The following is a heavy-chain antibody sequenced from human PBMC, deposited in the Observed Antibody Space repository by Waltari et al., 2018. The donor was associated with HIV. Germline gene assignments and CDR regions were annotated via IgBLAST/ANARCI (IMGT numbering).Heavy chain of an antibody. CDR3: ARAAAGGNWFDP. J-gene: IGHJ5*02. Sequence: QVQLAQPGAEAKKPGASVQVSCKSSDDTYTGYYMHWVRQAPGQGLEWMGWINPNSGGTNYAQKFQGRVTMTRDTSISTAYMELSRLRSDDTAVYYCARAAAGGNWFDPWGQGTLVTVSS. CDR1: DDTYTGYY. V-gene: IGHV1-2*02. D-gene: IGHD1-26*01. CDR2: INPNSGGT.